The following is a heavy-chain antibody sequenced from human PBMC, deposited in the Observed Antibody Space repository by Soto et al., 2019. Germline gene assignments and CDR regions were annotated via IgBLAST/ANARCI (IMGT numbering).Heavy chain of an antibody. J-gene: IGHJ4*02. V-gene: IGHV4-31*03. Sequence: PSETLSLTCTVSGGSISSGGYYWSWIRQHPGKGLEWIGYIYYSGSTYYNSSLKSRVTISVDTSKNQFSLKLSSVTAADTAVYYCARVWDSSVPNFDYWGQGTLVTVSS. D-gene: IGHD3-22*01. CDR2: IYYSGST. CDR1: GGSISSGGYY. CDR3: ARVWDSSVPNFDY.